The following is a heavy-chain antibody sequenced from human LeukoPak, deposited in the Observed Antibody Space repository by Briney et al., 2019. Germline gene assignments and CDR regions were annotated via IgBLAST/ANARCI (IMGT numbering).Heavy chain of an antibody. D-gene: IGHD6-13*01. J-gene: IGHJ4*02. CDR2: INSDGSST. V-gene: IGHV3-74*01. CDR3: ATGRTSNWF. CDR1: GFTFSSYS. Sequence: GSLRLSCAASGFTFSSYSMNWVRQAPGKGLVWVSRINSDGSSTSYADSVRGRFSISRDNAKNTLYLQMNSLRAEDTALYYCATGRTSNWFWGQGTLVTVSS.